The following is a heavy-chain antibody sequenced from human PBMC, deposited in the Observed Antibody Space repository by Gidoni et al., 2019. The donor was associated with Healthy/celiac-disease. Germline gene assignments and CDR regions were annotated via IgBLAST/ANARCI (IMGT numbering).Heavy chain of an antibody. CDR3: ARWTTVTLSFDY. J-gene: IGHJ4*02. CDR1: GGSISSYY. D-gene: IGHD4-17*01. CDR2: IYYSGST. V-gene: IGHV4-59*01. Sequence: QVQLQESGPGLVTPSETLSLTCTVSGGSISSYYWSGIRQPPGKGLEWIGYIYYSGSTNYNPSLKSRVTISVDTSKNQFSLKLSSVTAADTAVYYCARWTTVTLSFDYWGQGTLVTVSS.